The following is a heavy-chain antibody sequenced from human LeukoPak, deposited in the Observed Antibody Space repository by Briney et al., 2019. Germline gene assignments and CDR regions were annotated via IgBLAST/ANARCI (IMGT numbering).Heavy chain of an antibody. Sequence: ASMKVSCKASGYTFTGYYMHWVRQAPGQGLEWMGWITPNSGGTNYAQKFQGRVTMTRDTSISTAYMELSRLRSDDTAVYYCAREFPWYYYDSSGYYWDYWGQGTLVTVSS. D-gene: IGHD3-22*01. V-gene: IGHV1-2*02. CDR3: AREFPWYYYDSSGYYWDY. J-gene: IGHJ4*02. CDR1: GYTFTGYY. CDR2: ITPNSGGT.